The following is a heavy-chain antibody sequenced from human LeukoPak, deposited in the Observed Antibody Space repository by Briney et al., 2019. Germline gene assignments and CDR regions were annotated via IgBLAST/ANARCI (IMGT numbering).Heavy chain of an antibody. J-gene: IGHJ1*01. CDR3: ARLAVAATFVRYFQH. D-gene: IGHD6-19*01. Sequence: PGGSLRLSCAASGFTFSDSYMSWIRQAPGKGLEWVSYISSSGSTVYYADSVKGRFTISRDNAKNSLYLQMNSLRAEDTAVYYCARLAVAATFVRYFQHWGQGTLVTVSS. CDR1: GFTFSDSY. V-gene: IGHV3-11*01. CDR2: ISSSGSTV.